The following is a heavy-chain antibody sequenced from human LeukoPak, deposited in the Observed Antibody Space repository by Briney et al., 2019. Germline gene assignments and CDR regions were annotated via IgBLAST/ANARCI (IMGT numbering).Heavy chain of an antibody. J-gene: IGHJ5*02. D-gene: IGHD3-16*02. V-gene: IGHV3-7*01. CDR2: IKQDGSEK. Sequence: GGSLRLSCVASGFTFSNYWMSWVRQAPGKGLEWVANIKQDGSEKYFVDSVKGRFTISRDNAKNSLYLQMNSLRAEDTAVYYCARVRLGELSLYSWGQGTPVTVSS. CDR1: GFTFSNYW. CDR3: ARVRLGELSLYS.